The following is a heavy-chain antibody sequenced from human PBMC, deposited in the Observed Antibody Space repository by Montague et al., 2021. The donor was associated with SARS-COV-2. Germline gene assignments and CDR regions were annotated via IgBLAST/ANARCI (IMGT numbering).Heavy chain of an antibody. CDR2: TYYRSKRNN. CDR3: ARIPVGSKYYFDF. D-gene: IGHD2-2*01. J-gene: IGHJ4*02. Sequence: CAREGERKDVNNARCRWIGQTPAIGFGWLVMTYYRSKRNNDYAESVKSRITIDPDTSKHQFSLHLNSVTPEDTAVYYCARIPVGSKYYFDFWGQGTLVTVSS. CDR1: GERKDVNNAR. V-gene: IGHV6-1*01.